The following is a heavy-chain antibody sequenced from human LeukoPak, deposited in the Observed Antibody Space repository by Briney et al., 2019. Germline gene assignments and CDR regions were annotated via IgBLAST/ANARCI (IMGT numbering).Heavy chain of an antibody. CDR1: GCTFSSYA. CDR3: ARDRYYYDSSGYYFDY. V-gene: IGHV1-69*01. CDR2: IIPIFGTA. J-gene: IGHJ4*02. Sequence: AVKVSCKPSGCTFSSYAISWVRQAPGQGIEWMGGIIPIFGTANYAQKFQGRVTITADESTSTAYMELSSLRSEDTAVYYCARDRYYYDSSGYYFDYWGQGTLVTVSS. D-gene: IGHD3-22*01.